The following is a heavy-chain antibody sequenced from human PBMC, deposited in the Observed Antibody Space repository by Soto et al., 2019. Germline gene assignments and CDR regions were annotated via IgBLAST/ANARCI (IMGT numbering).Heavy chain of an antibody. CDR3: ARFLGYCSSTSRYALGSSYYYGMDV. V-gene: IGHV5-51*01. J-gene: IGHJ6*02. CDR2: IYPGDSDT. CDR1: GDSFTSYW. D-gene: IGHD2-2*01. Sequence: GESLKISCKGSGDSFTSYWIGWVRQMPGKGLEWMGIIYPGDSDTRYSPSFQGQVTISADKSISTAYLQWSSLKASDTAMYYCARFLGYCSSTSRYALGSSYYYGMDVWGQGTTVTVSS.